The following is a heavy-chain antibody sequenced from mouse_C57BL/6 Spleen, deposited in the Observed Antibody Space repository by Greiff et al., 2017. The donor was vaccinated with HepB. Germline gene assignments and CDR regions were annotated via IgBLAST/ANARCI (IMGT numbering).Heavy chain of an antibody. D-gene: IGHD2-13*01. V-gene: IGHV3-6*01. J-gene: IGHJ1*03. Sequence: DVQLQESGPGLVKPSQSLSLTCSVTGYSITSGYYWNWIRQFPGNKLEWMGYISYDGSNNYNPSLKNRISITRDTSKNQFFLKLNSVTTEDTATYYCARGPRYPGEVDVWGTRTTVTVSS. CDR3: ARGPRYPGEVDV. CDR2: ISYDGSN. CDR1: GYSITSGYY.